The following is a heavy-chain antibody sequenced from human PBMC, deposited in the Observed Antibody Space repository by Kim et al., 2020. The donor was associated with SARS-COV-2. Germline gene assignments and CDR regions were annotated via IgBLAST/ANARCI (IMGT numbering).Heavy chain of an antibody. Sequence: GGSLRLSCAASGFTFSRYGMHWVRQAPGKGLEWVAVISYDGSNKYYADSVKGRFTISRDNSKNTLYLQMNSLRAEDTAVYYCAKFSDYSNDFDYWGQGTLVTVSS. J-gene: IGHJ4*02. CDR2: ISYDGSNK. D-gene: IGHD4-4*01. CDR1: GFTFSRYG. V-gene: IGHV3-30*18. CDR3: AKFSDYSNDFDY.